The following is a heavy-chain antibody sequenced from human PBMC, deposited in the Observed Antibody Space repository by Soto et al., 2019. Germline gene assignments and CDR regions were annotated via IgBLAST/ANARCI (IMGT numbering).Heavy chain of an antibody. CDR2: ISGSGGST. D-gene: IGHD6-13*01. CDR1: GFTFSSYA. CDR3: AKEGSWYGYYYYGMDV. J-gene: IGHJ6*02. Sequence: GGSLRLSCAASGFTFSSYAMSWVRQAPGKGLEWVSAISGSGGSTYYADSVKGRFTISRDNSKNTLYLQMNSLRAEDTAVYYCAKEGSWYGYYYYGMDVWGQGTTVTVSS. V-gene: IGHV3-23*01.